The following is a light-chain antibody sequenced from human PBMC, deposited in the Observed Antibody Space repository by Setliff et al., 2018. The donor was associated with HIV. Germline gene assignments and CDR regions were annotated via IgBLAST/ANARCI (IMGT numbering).Light chain of an antibody. Sequence: QSALTQPASVSGSPGQSLTISCTGSSSDIGDYESVSWYQQHPGEVPKLMIYDVTKRPSGVSNRFSASKSGNTASLTISGLQAEDEAHYYCCSYAGGDTLIFGGGTKVTVL. CDR1: SSDIGDYES. V-gene: IGLV2-23*02. CDR3: CSYAGGDTLI. CDR2: DVT. J-gene: IGLJ2*01.